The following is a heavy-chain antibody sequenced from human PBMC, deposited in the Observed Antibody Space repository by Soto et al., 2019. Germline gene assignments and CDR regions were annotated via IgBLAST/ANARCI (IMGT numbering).Heavy chain of an antibody. CDR1: GCTFSDSY. J-gene: IGHJ6*02. CDR2: ISSSVSSI. V-gene: IGHV3-11*01. Sequence: QVQLVESGGGLVKPGGSLRLSCEASGCTFSDSYMSWIRQAPGKGLEWVSGISSSVSSINYADSVKGRFTISRDKAKHSLYLQLNSLGAEDTAVYYCARYEFWKNGMDVWGQGTTVTVSS. D-gene: IGHD3-3*01. CDR3: ARYEFWKNGMDV.